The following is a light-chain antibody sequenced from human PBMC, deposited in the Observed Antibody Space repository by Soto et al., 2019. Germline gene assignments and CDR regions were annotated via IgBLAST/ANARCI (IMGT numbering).Light chain of an antibody. J-gene: IGKJ1*01. CDR1: QSIGSW. V-gene: IGKV1-5*03. CDR3: QSYNSYSPWT. CDR2: KAS. Sequence: DIQMTQSPSTLSASVGDRVTITCRASQSIGSWLAWYQQKPGKAPKLLIYKASSLESAVPSRFSGSGSGTEFTLTISSLQPDDFAIYYCQSYNSYSPWTFGQGTKVEIK.